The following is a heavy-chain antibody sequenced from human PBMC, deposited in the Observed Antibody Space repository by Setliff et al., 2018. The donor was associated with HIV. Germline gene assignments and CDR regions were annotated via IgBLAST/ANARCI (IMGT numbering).Heavy chain of an antibody. J-gene: IGHJ4*02. V-gene: IGHV4-38-2*01. Sequence: SETLSLTCAGSGYSISSGYYWGWIRQSPGKGLEWIGSIFHSASTNYNPSLRRRLTISIDTSNNQFSLRLTSVTAADTAVYYCARRGAYGYDYLDYWGPGTLVTVSA. CDR3: ARRGAYGYDYLDY. CDR1: GYSISSGYY. D-gene: IGHD5-12*01. CDR2: IFHSAST.